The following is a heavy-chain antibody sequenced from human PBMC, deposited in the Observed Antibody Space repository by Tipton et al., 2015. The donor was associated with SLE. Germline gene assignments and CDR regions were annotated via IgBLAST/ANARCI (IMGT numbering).Heavy chain of an antibody. V-gene: IGHV3-30*04. CDR2: ISYDGSNK. D-gene: IGHD6-13*01. J-gene: IGHJ4*02. CDR3: AKDGGIAAALDY. CDR1: GFTFSSYA. Sequence: LSLTCAASGFTFSSYAMHWVRQVPGKGLEWVAVISYDGSNKYYADSVKGRFTISRDNSKNTLYLQMNSLRAEDTAVYYCAKDGGIAAALDYWGQGTLVTVSS.